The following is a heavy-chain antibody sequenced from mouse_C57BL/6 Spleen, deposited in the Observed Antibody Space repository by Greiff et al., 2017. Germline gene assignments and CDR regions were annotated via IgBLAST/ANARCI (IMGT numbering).Heavy chain of an antibody. J-gene: IGHJ2*01. V-gene: IGHV1-26*01. CDR3: ARGSSGADFDY. D-gene: IGHD3-2*02. Sequence: EVQLQQSGPELVKPGASVKISCKASGYTFTDYYMNWVKQSHGKSLEWIGDINPNNGGTSYNQKFKGKATLTVDKSSSTAYMELRSLTSEDSAVYYCARGSSGADFDYWGQGTTLTVSS. CDR1: GYTFTDYY. CDR2: INPNNGGT.